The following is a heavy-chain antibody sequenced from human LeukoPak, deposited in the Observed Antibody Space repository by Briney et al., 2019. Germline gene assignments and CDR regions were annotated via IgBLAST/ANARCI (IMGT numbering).Heavy chain of an antibody. Sequence: GSLRLSCAASGFTFSSYEMNWIRQPPGRGLEWIGNIFYSGSTYYSPSLRSRVTISLDTSRNQFSLKLNSVTAADTAVYYCAKSNGYGLVDIWGQGTTVTVSS. CDR2: IFYSGST. V-gene: IGHV4-59*12. CDR3: AKSNGYGLVDI. J-gene: IGHJ3*02. CDR1: GFTFSSYE. D-gene: IGHD3-10*01.